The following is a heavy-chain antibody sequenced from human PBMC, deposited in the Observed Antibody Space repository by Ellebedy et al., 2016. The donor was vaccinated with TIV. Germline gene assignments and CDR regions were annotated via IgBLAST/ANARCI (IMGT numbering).Heavy chain of an antibody. D-gene: IGHD3-10*01. CDR3: AKVLFAFGEFESPFDP. J-gene: IGHJ5*02. Sequence: AGSLRLSCAASGFTFPSYGMHWVRQDPGKGLEWVTFIRYDGSDKYYADSVKGRFTVSRDNSKNTLTLQMNSLRLEDTAVYYCAKVLFAFGEFESPFDPWGQGTLVIVSS. CDR1: GFTFPSYG. V-gene: IGHV3-30*02. CDR2: IRYDGSDK.